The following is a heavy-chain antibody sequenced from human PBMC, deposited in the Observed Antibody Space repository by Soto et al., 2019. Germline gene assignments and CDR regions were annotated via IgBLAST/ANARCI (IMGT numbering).Heavy chain of an antibody. D-gene: IGHD3-16*01. J-gene: IGHJ4*02. CDR1: GYTLTELS. Sequence: ASVKVSCKVSGYTLTELSMHWVRQAPGKGLEWMGGFDPEDGETIYAQKIQGRDTMTEDTSTDTANMKLSNLKSEDTAVYYCATDPWGCLSTCPNWGQGTLVTVSS. CDR2: FDPEDGET. V-gene: IGHV1-24*01. CDR3: ATDPWGCLSTCPN.